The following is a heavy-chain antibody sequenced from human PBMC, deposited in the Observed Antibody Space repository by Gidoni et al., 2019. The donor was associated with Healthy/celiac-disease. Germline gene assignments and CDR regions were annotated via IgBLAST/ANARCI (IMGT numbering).Heavy chain of an antibody. D-gene: IGHD1-26*01. V-gene: IGHV4-39*01. CDR2: IYYCGST. CDR1: GGSISSSRYY. J-gene: IGHJ4*02. Sequence: QLQLQESGPGLVKPLETLSLICTVSGGSISSSRYYLGWIRQPPGKGLEWIGSIYYCGSTYQNSSLKSRVTISVDTSKNQFSLKLSSVTAADTAVYYCARLTPPWELPLAIDYWGQGTLVTVSS. CDR3: ARLTPPWELPLAIDY.